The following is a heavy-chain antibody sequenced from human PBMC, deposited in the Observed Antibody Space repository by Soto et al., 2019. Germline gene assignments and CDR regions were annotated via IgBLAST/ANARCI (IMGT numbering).Heavy chain of an antibody. CDR1: GLTFGSYV. Sequence: PGGSLRLSCAAPGLTFGSYVMHWAPQAPGKGLEGVAVISYDGSNKYYADSVKGRFTISRDNSKNTLYLQMNSLRAEDTALYYCARAPLEICSSTSCSFDYWGQGTLVTVSS. V-gene: IGHV3-30-3*01. D-gene: IGHD2-2*01. J-gene: IGHJ4*02. CDR2: ISYDGSNK. CDR3: ARAPLEICSSTSCSFDY.